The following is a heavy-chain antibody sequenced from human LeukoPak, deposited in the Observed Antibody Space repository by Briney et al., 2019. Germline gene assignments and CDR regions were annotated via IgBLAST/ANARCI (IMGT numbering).Heavy chain of an antibody. CDR2: TYYRSKWYN. D-gene: IGHD6-13*01. CDR3: AREDRSHSSSWYQPNWFDP. J-gene: IGHJ5*02. CDR1: GDSVSSNSAA. V-gene: IGHV6-1*01. Sequence: SQTLSLTCAISGDSVSSNSAAWNWIRQSPSRGLEWLGRTYYRSKWYNDYAVSVKSRITINPDTSKNQFSLQLNSVTPEDTAVYYCAREDRSHSSSWYQPNWFDPWGQGTLVTVSS.